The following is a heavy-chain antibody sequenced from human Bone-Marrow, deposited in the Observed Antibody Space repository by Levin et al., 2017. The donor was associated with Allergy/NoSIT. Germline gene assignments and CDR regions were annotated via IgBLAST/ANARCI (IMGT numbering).Heavy chain of an antibody. D-gene: IGHD4-23*01. CDR2: ISYDGSNK. V-gene: IGHV3-30*04. CDR3: ARSLYGGPRSYYYYGMDV. CDR1: GFTFSSYA. J-gene: IGHJ6*02. Sequence: PGGSLRLSCAASGFTFSSYAMHWVRQAPGKGLGWVAVISYDGSNKYYADSVKGRFTISRDNSKNTLYLQMNSLRAEDTAVYYCARSLYGGPRSYYYYGMDVWGQGTTVTVSS.